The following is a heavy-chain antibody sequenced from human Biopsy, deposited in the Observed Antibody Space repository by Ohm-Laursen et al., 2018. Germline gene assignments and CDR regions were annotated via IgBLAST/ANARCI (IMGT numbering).Heavy chain of an antibody. Sequence: ASVKVSCKASGYTFTDSYMHWVRQAPGQGLEWMGWINPNSGGTNYAQKFQGRVTMTRDTSMSTAYMELNRLRSDDTAVYYCARGGLNYWYFDLWGRSTLVTVSS. D-gene: IGHD1-26*01. CDR1: GYTFTDSY. CDR3: ARGGLNYWYFDL. J-gene: IGHJ2*01. CDR2: INPNSGGT. V-gene: IGHV1-2*02.